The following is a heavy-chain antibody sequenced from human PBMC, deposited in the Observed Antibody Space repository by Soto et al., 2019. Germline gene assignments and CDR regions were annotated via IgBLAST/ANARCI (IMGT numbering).Heavy chain of an antibody. J-gene: IGHJ6*03. CDR3: TSPQIVVVPAPLYSTNNYRDV. D-gene: IGHD2-2*01. Sequence: GGSLRLSCAASGFTFSGSAMHWVRQASGKGLEWVGRIRSKANSYATAYAASVKGRFTISRDDSKNTAYLQMNSLKTEDTAVYYCTSPQIVVVPAPLYSTNNYRDVWGKGTTVTVSS. V-gene: IGHV3-73*01. CDR1: GFTFSGSA. CDR2: IRSKANSYAT.